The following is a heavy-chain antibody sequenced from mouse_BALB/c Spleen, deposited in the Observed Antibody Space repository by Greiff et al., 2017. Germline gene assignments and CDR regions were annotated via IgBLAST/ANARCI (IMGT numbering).Heavy chain of an antibody. J-gene: IGHJ4*01. CDR3: ARDLGGSSYRDAMDY. CDR2: ISDGGSYT. Sequence: EVQGVESGGGLVKPGGSLKLSCAASGFTFSDYYMYWVRQTPEKRLEWVATISDGGSYTYYPDSVKGRFTISRDNAKNNLYLQMSSLKSEDTAMYYCARDLGGSSYRDAMDYWGQGTSVTVSS. V-gene: IGHV5-4*02. D-gene: IGHD1-1*01. CDR1: GFTFSDYY.